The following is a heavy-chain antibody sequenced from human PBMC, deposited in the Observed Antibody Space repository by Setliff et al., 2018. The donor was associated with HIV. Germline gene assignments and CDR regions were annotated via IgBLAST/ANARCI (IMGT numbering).Heavy chain of an antibody. CDR3: ARAPPAYGGYPYYLDS. V-gene: IGHV1-3*01. CDR2: INAGNGNT. J-gene: IGHJ4*02. D-gene: IGHD5-12*01. CDR1: GYTFTNYA. Sequence: ASVKVSCKASGYTFTNYAMHWVRQAPGQRLEWMGWINAGNGNTKYSQKFQGRVTITRDTSASTAYMELSSLRSEDTAVYYCARAPPAYGGYPYYLDSWGQGTLVTVSS.